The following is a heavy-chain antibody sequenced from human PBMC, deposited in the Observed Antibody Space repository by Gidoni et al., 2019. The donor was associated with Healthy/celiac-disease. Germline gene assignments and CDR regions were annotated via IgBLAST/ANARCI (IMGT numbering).Heavy chain of an antibody. J-gene: IGHJ4*02. V-gene: IGHV4-59*01. CDR3: ARRYSDRASLSSGFDY. Sequence: QVQLQESGPGLVKPSETLSLTCPVSGGSISSYYWSWIRQPPGKGLEWIGYIYYSGSTNYNPSLKSRVTISVDTSKNQFSLKLSSVTAADTAGYYCARRYSDRASLSSGFDYWGQGTLVTVSS. D-gene: IGHD6-19*01. CDR1: GGSISSYY. CDR2: IYYSGST.